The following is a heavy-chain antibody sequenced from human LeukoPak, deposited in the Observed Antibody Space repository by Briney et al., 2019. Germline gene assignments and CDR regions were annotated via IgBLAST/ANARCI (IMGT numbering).Heavy chain of an antibody. D-gene: IGHD3-3*01. CDR1: GFTFSSYP. Sequence: GGSLRLSCAASGFTFSSYPMHWVRQAPGKGLEWVAIISYDGSNKYYADSVKGRFTISRDNSKNTLYLQMNSLRAEDTAVYYCARDDFWSGSPYYYYYGMDVWGQGTTVTVSS. V-gene: IGHV3-30-3*01. CDR3: ARDDFWSGSPYYYYYGMDV. J-gene: IGHJ6*02. CDR2: ISYDGSNK.